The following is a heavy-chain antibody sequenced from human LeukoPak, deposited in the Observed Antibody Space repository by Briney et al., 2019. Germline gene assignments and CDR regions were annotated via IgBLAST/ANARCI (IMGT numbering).Heavy chain of an antibody. CDR1: GFTFSSYG. D-gene: IGHD5-24*01. J-gene: IGHJ3*02. V-gene: IGHV3-30*03. CDR2: ISYDGSNK. Sequence: PGGSLRLSCAASGFTFSSYGMHWVRQAPGKGLEWVAVISYDGSNKYYADSVKGRFAISRDRSRNTVYLQMNSLRAEDTARYYCARDQFDGDAFDIWGQGTMVTVSS. CDR3: ARDQFDGDAFDI.